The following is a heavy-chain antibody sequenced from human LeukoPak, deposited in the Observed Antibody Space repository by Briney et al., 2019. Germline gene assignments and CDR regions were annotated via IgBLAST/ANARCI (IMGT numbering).Heavy chain of an antibody. V-gene: IGHV3-23*01. CDR1: GFTFSTYA. D-gene: IGHD2-15*01. J-gene: IGHJ4*02. Sequence: GGSLRLSCAASGFTFSTYAMSWVRQAPERGLEWVSSTSNSGAITYYADFVKGRFTTSRDNSKNTLYLQMNRLRDEDTAVYYCARVGVASNTEYWGQGTLVTVSS. CDR3: ARVGVASNTEY. CDR2: TSNSGAIT.